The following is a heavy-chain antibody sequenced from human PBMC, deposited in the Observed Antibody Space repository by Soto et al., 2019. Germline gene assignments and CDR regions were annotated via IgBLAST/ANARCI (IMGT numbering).Heavy chain of an antibody. V-gene: IGHV1-46*01. CDR2: INRSNGST. J-gene: IGHJ4*02. CDR3: ARANSGYGD. D-gene: IGHD5-12*01. CDR1: GYTFTSYS. Sequence: ASVKVSCKAPGYTFTSYSMHWVRQAPGQRLEWMGWINRSNGSTSYSQRFQGRVTMTRDTSTSTAFMELSSLRSEDTAVYYCARANSGYGDWGQGTLVTVSS.